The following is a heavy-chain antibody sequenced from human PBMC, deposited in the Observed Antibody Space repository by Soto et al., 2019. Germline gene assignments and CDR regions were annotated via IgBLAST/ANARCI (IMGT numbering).Heavy chain of an antibody. D-gene: IGHD4-17*01. CDR1: GGSISSSSHY. CDR3: ARFVYGDYISDNWFDP. CDR2: IYYSGST. Sequence: SETLSLTCTVSGGSISSSSHYWAWIRQPPGKGLEWIGSIYYSGSTYYNPSLKSRITISVDTSKNQFSLKLSSVTAADTAVYYCARFVYGDYISDNWFDPWGQGNLVT. V-gene: IGHV4-39*01. J-gene: IGHJ5*02.